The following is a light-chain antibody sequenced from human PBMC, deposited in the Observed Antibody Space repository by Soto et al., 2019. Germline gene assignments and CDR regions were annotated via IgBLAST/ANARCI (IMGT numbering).Light chain of an antibody. V-gene: IGKV3-20*01. CDR2: GAS. J-gene: IGKJ3*01. Sequence: EIVLTQSPGTLSLSPGERATLSCRASQSVSSSYLAWYQQKPVQAPSLLIYGASSRATGIPARFSGSGSGTDFSLTISRLEPDDFAVYYCQQYGSSPKTFGPGTKVDIK. CDR3: QQYGSSPKT. CDR1: QSVSSSY.